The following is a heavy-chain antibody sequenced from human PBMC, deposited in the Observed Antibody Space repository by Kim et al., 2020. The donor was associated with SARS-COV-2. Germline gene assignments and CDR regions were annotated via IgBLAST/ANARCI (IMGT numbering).Heavy chain of an antibody. D-gene: IGHD3-10*01. CDR3: ARNLYGSGSYRRPHYFDY. V-gene: IGHV4-34*01. J-gene: IGHJ4*02. CDR2: INHSGST. Sequence: SETLSLTCAVYGGSFSGYYWSWIRQPPGKGLEWIGEINHSGSTNYNPSLKSRVTISVDTYKNQFSLKLSSVTAADTAVYYCARNLYGSGSYRRPHYFDYWGQGTLVTVSP. CDR1: GGSFSGYY.